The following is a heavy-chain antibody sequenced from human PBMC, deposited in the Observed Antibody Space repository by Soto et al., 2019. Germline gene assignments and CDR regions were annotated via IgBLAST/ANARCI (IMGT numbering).Heavy chain of an antibody. V-gene: IGHV4-59*01. CDR3: ARGLGSPDY. J-gene: IGHJ4*02. D-gene: IGHD1-26*01. CDR1: GGSISSYY. CDR2: IYYSGST. Sequence: SETLSLTCIVSGGSISSYYWSWIRQPPGKGLEWIGYIYYSGSTNYNPSLKSRVTISVDTSKNQFSLKLTSVTAADTAVYYCARGLGSPDYWGQGTLVTVSS.